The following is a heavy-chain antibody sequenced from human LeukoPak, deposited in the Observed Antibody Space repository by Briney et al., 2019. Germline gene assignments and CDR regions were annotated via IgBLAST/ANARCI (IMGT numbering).Heavy chain of an antibody. CDR2: ISGSGGST. V-gene: IGHV3-23*01. Sequence: PGGSLRLSCAASGFTFTNYGMHWIRQAPGKGLEWVSAISGSGGSTYYADSVKGRFTVSRDNSKNTLNLQMNSLRAEDTAIYYCAKDVGPATSDSGYDYGYYFDYWGQGTLVTVSS. J-gene: IGHJ4*02. D-gene: IGHD5-12*01. CDR3: AKDVGPATSDSGYDYGYYFDY. CDR1: GFTFTNYG.